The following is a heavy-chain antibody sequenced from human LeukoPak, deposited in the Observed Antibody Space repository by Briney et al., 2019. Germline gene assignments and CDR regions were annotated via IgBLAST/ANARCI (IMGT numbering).Heavy chain of an antibody. Sequence: SQTLSLTCAVSGGSINSGGYSWSWIRQPPGKGLEWIGYIYHSGSAYYNSSLKSRVTISLDTSNNQFSVRLTSVTAADTAVYYCARSPSRQNWIASLYKWFDPWGQGTLVTVAS. J-gene: IGHJ5*02. V-gene: IGHV4-30-2*01. CDR1: GGSINSGGYS. D-gene: IGHD2-2*03. CDR3: ARSPSRQNWIASLYKWFDP. CDR2: IYHSGSA.